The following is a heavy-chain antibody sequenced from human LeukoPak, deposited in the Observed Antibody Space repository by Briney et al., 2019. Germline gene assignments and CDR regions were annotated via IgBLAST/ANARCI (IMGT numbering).Heavy chain of an antibody. CDR2: INHSGST. D-gene: IGHD3-22*01. CDR3: ASGHVSYYYDSSGYLEY. J-gene: IGHJ4*02. V-gene: IGHV4-34*01. Sequence: SETLSLTCAVYGGSFSGYYWSWIRQPPGKGLEWIGEINHSGSTNYNPSLKSRVTISVDTSKNQFSLKLSSVTAADTAVYYCASGHVSYYYDSSGYLEYWGQGTLVTVSS. CDR1: GGSFSGYY.